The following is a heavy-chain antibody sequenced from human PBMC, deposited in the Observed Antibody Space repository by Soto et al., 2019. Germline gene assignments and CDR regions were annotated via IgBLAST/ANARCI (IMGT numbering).Heavy chain of an antibody. CDR3: ARGPSLQWLLYGSVCYYYGMDV. Sequence: ASVKVSCKASGYTFTSYYMHWVRQAPGQGLEWMGIINPSGGSTSYAQKFQGRVTMTRDTSTSTVYMELSSLRSEDTAVYYCARGPSLQWLLYGSVCYYYGMDVWGQGTTVTVSS. CDR1: GYTFTSYY. J-gene: IGHJ6*02. V-gene: IGHV1-46*01. D-gene: IGHD3-3*01. CDR2: INPSGGST.